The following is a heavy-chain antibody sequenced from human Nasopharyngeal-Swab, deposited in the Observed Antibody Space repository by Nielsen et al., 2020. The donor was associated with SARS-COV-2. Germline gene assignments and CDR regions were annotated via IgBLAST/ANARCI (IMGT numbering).Heavy chain of an antibody. Sequence: GESLKISCAASGFTLSSYSMNWVRQAPGKGLEWVSSIRSSSTYIYYADSVKGRFTISRDNAKNSLYLQMNSLRAEDTAVYYCARTGYSFGFDAFDVWGQGTMVTVSS. CDR3: ARTGYSFGFDAFDV. J-gene: IGHJ3*01. D-gene: IGHD5-18*01. CDR1: GFTLSSYS. V-gene: IGHV3-21*01. CDR2: IRSSSTYI.